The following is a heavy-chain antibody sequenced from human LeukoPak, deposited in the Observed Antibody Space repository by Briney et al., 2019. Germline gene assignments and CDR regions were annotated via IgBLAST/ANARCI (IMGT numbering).Heavy chain of an antibody. CDR1: GFTFSSYS. Sequence: GGSLRLSCAASGFTFSSYSINWVRQTARKGLEWVANIKLDGSEKSYVDSVKGRFTISRDNAKNSLYLQMNDLRVDDTALYYCARGHYGMDVWGQGTTVTVSS. J-gene: IGHJ6*02. CDR3: ARGHYGMDV. V-gene: IGHV3-7*01. CDR2: IKLDGSEK.